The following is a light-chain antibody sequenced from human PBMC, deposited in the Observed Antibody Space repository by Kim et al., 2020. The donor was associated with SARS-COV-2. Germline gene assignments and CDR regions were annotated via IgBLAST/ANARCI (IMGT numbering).Light chain of an antibody. CDR1: KLGDKY. CDR2: QDS. J-gene: IGLJ2*01. V-gene: IGLV3-1*01. Sequence: SVSPGQTASITCSGDKLGDKYACWYQQKPGQSPVLVIYQDSKRPSGIPERFSGSNSGITATLTISGTQAMDEADYYCQAWDSSVVFGGGTQLTVL. CDR3: QAWDSSVV.